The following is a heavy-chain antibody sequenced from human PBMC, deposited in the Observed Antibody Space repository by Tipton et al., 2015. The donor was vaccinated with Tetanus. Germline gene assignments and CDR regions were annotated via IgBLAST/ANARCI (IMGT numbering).Heavy chain of an antibody. J-gene: IGHJ4*02. V-gene: IGHV3-23*01. CDR3: AKVSPYQPLLTYIDY. CDR2: IGDTEFVT. D-gene: IGHD2-2*01. Sequence: GSLRLSCEASGFTFSTYPMHWVRQAPGKGLEWVSAIGDTEFVTYYADSLKGRFTISRDNSKNTLSLQMISLRAEDTAIYYCAKVSPYQPLLTYIDYWGQGTLVTVSS. CDR1: GFTFSTYP.